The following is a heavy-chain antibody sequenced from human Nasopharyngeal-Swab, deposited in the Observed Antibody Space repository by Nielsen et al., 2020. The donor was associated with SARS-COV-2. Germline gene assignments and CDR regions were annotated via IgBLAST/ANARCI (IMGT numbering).Heavy chain of an antibody. CDR2: IYYRGST. V-gene: IGHV4-39*01. Sequence: QSLWYVLEWFACIYYRGSTYYNPSLESRLTISVDTSKNHLSLKLTSVTAADTAVYYCAKHPDGRWFGELSYYYYGLDVWGQGTTVTVSS. D-gene: IGHD3-10*01. J-gene: IGHJ6*02. CDR3: AKHPDGRWFGELSYYYYGLDV.